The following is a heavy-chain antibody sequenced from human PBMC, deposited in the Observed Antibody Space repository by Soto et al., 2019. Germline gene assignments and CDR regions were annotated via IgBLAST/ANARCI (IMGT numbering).Heavy chain of an antibody. CDR3: ASSLVRGVIMGYYYYIDV. D-gene: IGHD3-10*01. J-gene: IGHJ6*03. V-gene: IGHV1-24*01. Sequence: ASVNVSCKVSGYTLTNLSMHWVRQAPGKGLEWMGGFDPEDGETIYAQKFQGRVTMTEDTSTDTAYMELSSLRSEDTAVYYCASSLVRGVIMGYYYYIDVWGKGTTVTVSS. CDR1: GYTLTNLS. CDR2: FDPEDGET.